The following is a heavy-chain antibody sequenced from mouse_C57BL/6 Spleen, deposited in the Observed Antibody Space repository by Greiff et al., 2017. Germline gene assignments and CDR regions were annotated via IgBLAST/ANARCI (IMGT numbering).Heavy chain of an antibody. CDR1: GYAFSSSW. Sequence: VQLQQSGPELVKPGASVKISCKASGYAFSSSWMNWVKQRPGKGLEWIVRIYPGDGDTNYNGKFKGKATLTADKSSSTAYMQLSSLTSEDSAVYFCARDGYGCLYWGQGTTLTVSS. D-gene: IGHD1-2*01. CDR3: ARDGYGCLY. CDR2: IYPGDGDT. V-gene: IGHV1-82*01. J-gene: IGHJ2*01.